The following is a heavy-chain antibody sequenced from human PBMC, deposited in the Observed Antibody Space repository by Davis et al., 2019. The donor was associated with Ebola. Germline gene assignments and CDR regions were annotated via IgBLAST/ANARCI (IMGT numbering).Heavy chain of an antibody. D-gene: IGHD6-19*01. CDR2: IYPGDSDV. Sequence: GGSLRPSCQGSGYTFTSYWIGWVRQMPGKGLEWMGIIYPGDSDVRYSPSFQGQVTISTDKSISTAYLQWSSLKASDTAVYYCVRRSSRCGHFDLWGRGTLVTVSS. V-gene: IGHV5-51*01. CDR3: VRRSSRCGHFDL. J-gene: IGHJ2*01. CDR1: GYTFTSYW.